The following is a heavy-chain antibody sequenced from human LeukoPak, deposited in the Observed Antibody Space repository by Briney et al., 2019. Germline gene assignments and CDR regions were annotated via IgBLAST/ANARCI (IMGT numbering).Heavy chain of an antibody. CDR2: IYYSGST. CDR1: GGSISSYY. D-gene: IGHD3-22*01. V-gene: IGHV4-59*08. Sequence: SETLSLTCTVSGGSISSYYWSWIRQPPGKGLEWIGYIYYSGSTNYNPSLKSRVTISVDTSKNQFSLKLSSVTAADTAVYYCARLRYYDSSGYYPDYFDYWGREPWSPSPQ. J-gene: IGHJ4*02. CDR3: ARLRYYDSSGYYPDYFDY.